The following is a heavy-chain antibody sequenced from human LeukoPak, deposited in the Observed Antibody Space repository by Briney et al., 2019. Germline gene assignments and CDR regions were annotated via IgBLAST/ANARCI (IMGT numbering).Heavy chain of an antibody. CDR2: ILFDGSNK. V-gene: IGHV3-33*01. Sequence: GRSLKLSCAASGFTFSSYDMHWVRQAPGKGLEWVAVILFDGSNKYYADSVKGRVTISRDNSNNTLSLQMISLRAEDTAMYYCARVPGYDKNDAFDIWGQGTMVTVSS. CDR1: GFTFSSYD. D-gene: IGHD5-12*01. CDR3: ARVPGYDKNDAFDI. J-gene: IGHJ3*02.